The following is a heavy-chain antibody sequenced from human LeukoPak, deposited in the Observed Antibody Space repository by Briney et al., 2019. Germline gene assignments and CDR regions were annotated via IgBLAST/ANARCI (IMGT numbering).Heavy chain of an antibody. CDR2: ISGSGGTT. CDR3: AKHGIVGAKAFDY. CDR1: GFTFSSYS. V-gene: IGHV3-23*01. Sequence: GGSLRLSCAASGFTFSSYSMNWVRQAPGKGLEWVSAISGSGGTTYYADSVKGRFTVSRDNSKKTLYLQMNSLSAEDTALYYCAKHGIVGAKAFDYWGQGTLVTVSS. D-gene: IGHD1-26*01. J-gene: IGHJ4*02.